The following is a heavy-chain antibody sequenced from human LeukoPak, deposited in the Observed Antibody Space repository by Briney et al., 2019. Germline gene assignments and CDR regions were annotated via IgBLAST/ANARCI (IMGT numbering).Heavy chain of an antibody. D-gene: IGHD3-22*01. Sequence: GGSLRLSCAASGFTFSNAWMSWVRQAPGKGLEWVGRIKSKTDGGTTDYAAPVKGRFTISRDDSKNTLYLQMNSLKTEDTAVYYCTQDYSYDTPFDYWGQGTLVTVSS. CDR1: GFTFSNAW. J-gene: IGHJ4*02. CDR3: TQDYSYDTPFDY. V-gene: IGHV3-15*01. CDR2: IKSKTDGGTT.